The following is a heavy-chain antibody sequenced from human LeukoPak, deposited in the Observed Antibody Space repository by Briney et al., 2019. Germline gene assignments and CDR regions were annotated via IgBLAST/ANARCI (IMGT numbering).Heavy chain of an antibody. Sequence: ASVKVSCKASGYTFTAYYMHWVRQAPGQGLEWMGWINPNSGDTKIAQKFQGRVTMTRDTSISTAYMELGSLRSDDTAVYYCARGPNYYDSSGFHYRDWGQGTLVTVSS. V-gene: IGHV1-2*02. CDR2: INPNSGDT. CDR3: ARGPNYYDSSGFHYRD. D-gene: IGHD3-22*01. J-gene: IGHJ4*02. CDR1: GYTFTAYY.